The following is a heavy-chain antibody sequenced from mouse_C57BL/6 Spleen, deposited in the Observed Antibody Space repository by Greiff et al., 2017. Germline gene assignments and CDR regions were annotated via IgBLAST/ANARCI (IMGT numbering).Heavy chain of an antibody. D-gene: IGHD1-1*01. CDR1: GYTFTSYW. V-gene: IGHV1-69*01. CDR3: ARGGPTVVAFDY. Sequence: QVQLQQPGAELVMPGASVKLSCKASGYTFTSYWMHWVKQRPGQGLEWIGEIDPSDSYTNYNQKFKGKSTLTVDKSSSTAYMQLSSLTSEDSAVYYCARGGPTVVAFDYWGQGTTLTVSS. CDR2: IDPSDSYT. J-gene: IGHJ2*01.